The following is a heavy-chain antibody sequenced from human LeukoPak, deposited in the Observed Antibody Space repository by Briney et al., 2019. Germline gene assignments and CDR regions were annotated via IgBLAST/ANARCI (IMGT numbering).Heavy chain of an antibody. Sequence: SETLSLTCTVSGGSISSYYWSWIRQPAGKGLEWIGRIYTSGSTNYNPSLKSRVTMSVDTSKNQFSLKLSSVTAADTAVYYCAREGGYDCSSTSCYARDYWGQGTLVTVSS. V-gene: IGHV4-4*07. CDR1: GGSISSYY. J-gene: IGHJ4*02. D-gene: IGHD2-2*01. CDR2: IYTSGST. CDR3: AREGGYDCSSTSCYARDY.